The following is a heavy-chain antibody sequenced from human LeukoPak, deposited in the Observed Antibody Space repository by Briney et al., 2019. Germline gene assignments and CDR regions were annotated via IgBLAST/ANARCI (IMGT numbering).Heavy chain of an antibody. CDR3: ARDEWELLRAY. Sequence: GGSLRLFCAASGFTVSSNYMGWVRQAPGKGLEWLSIIYSGGSTYYADSAKGRFTISRDNSKNTLYLQMNSLRAEDTAVYYCARDEWELLRAYWGQGTLVTVSS. J-gene: IGHJ4*02. D-gene: IGHD1-26*01. CDR2: IYSGGST. V-gene: IGHV3-66*02. CDR1: GFTVSSNY.